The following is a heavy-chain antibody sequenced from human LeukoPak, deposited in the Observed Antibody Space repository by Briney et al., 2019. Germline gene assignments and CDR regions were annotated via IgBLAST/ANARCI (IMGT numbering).Heavy chain of an antibody. CDR3: ARDLDIVATIVPNLNY. D-gene: IGHD5-12*01. V-gene: IGHV3-7*01. CDR2: MKEDGSEK. J-gene: IGHJ4*02. Sequence: GGSLRLSCAASGFTFSKYWMSWVRQAPGKGLEWVANMKEDGSEKYYVDSVKGRFTISRDNSKNTLYLQMNSLRAEDTAVYYCARDLDIVATIVPNLNYWGQGTLVTVSS. CDR1: GFTFSKYW.